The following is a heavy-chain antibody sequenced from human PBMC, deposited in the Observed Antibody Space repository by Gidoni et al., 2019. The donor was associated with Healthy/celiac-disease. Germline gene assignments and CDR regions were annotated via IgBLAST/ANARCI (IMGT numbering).Heavy chain of an antibody. Sequence: QVQLQQWGAGLLKPSETLSLTCAVYGGSFSGYYWSWIRQPPGKGLEWIGEINHSGSTNYNPYLKSRVTISVDTSKNQFSLKLSSVTAADTAVYDCARVYYDFWSGYPGGFDYWGQGTLVTVSS. J-gene: IGHJ4*02. V-gene: IGHV4-34*01. CDR2: INHSGST. CDR3: ARVYYDFWSGYPGGFDY. D-gene: IGHD3-3*01. CDR1: GGSFSGYY.